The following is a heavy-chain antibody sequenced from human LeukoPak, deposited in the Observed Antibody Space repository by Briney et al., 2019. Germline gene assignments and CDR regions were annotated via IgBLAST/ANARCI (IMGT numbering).Heavy chain of an antibody. CDR2: IYTSGST. J-gene: IGHJ4*02. Sequence: PSETLSLTCTVSGGSISSGSYYWSWIRQPAGKGLEWIGRIYTSGSTNYNPSLKSRVTISVDTSKNQFSLKLSSVTAADTAVYYCARNTGYSSGWYPYYFDYWGQGTLVTVSS. D-gene: IGHD6-19*01. CDR3: ARNTGYSSGWYPYYFDY. CDR1: GGSISSGSYY. V-gene: IGHV4-61*02.